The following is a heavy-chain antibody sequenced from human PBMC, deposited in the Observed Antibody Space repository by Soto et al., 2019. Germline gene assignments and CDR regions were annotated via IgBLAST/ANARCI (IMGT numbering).Heavy chain of an antibody. V-gene: IGHV3-74*03. CDR3: ARGDVGAVHL. Sequence: GGSLRLSCVASDFSFGCYWMHWFRQVPGKGLVWVSRIHSDGSSTTYADSVKGRFTISRDNAKNTLYLQMASLRVEDTAVYYCARGDVGAVHLWGQGTMVAVS. CDR1: DFSFGCYW. J-gene: IGHJ3*01. CDR2: IHSDGSST. D-gene: IGHD1-26*01.